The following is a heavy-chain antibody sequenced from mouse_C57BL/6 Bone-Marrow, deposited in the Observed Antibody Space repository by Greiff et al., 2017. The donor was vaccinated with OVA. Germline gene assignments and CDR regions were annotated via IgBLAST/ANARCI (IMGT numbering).Heavy chain of an antibody. J-gene: IGHJ1*03. CDR2: ISYSGST. Sequence: EVHLVESGPGLAKPSQTLSLTCSVTGYSITSDYWNWIRKFPGNKLEYMGYISYSGSTYYNPSLKSRISITRDKSKNQYYLQLNSVTTEDTATYYCARYSGSSYGYWYFDGWGTGTTVTVSS. D-gene: IGHD1-1*01. CDR1: GYSITSDY. V-gene: IGHV3-8*01. CDR3: ARYSGSSYGYWYFDG.